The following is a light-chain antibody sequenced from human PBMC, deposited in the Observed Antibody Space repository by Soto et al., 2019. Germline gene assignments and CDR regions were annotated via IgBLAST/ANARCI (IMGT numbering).Light chain of an antibody. CDR2: YDS. J-gene: IGLJ3*02. CDR1: NIGSKS. CDR3: QVWDSNSDHV. Sequence: SYELTKPPSVSVAPGKTARITCGGNNIGSKSVHWYQQKPGQAPVLVIYYDSDRPSGIPERFSGSNSGNTATLTISRVEAGDEADYYCQVWDSNSDHVFGGGTKLTVL. V-gene: IGLV3-21*04.